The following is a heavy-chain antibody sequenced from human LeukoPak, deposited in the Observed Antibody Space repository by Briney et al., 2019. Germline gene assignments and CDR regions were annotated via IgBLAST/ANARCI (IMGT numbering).Heavy chain of an antibody. J-gene: IGHJ3*02. Sequence: GASVKVSCKASGYTFTSYYMHWVRQAPGQGLEWMGIINPSGGGTSYAQKFQGRVTITADELTTTFYMELSSLRSEDTAVYYCARANKITGTTGRAFDIWGPGTMVTVSS. V-gene: IGHV1-46*01. D-gene: IGHD1-20*01. CDR1: GYTFTSYY. CDR3: ARANKITGTTGRAFDI. CDR2: INPSGGGT.